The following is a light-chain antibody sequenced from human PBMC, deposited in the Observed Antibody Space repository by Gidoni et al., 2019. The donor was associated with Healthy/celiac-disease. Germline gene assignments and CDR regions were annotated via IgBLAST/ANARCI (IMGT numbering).Light chain of an antibody. CDR2: DAS. J-gene: IGKJ2*01. CDR3: QQYDNLPPYT. CDR1: QDISNY. V-gene: IGKV1-33*01. Sequence: DIQMTQSPSSLSASVGDRVTITCQARQDISNYLHWYQQKPGKDPKLLIYDASNLETGVPSRFSGSGSGTDFTFTISSLQPEDIATYYCQQYDNLPPYTFGQGTKLEIK.